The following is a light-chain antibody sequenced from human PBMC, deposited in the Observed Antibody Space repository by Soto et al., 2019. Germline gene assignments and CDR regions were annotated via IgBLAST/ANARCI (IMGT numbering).Light chain of an antibody. Sequence: DIQMTQSPSTLSASVGDRVTITCRASQSISMWMAWYQQKPGKAPKLLIYDASNLESGVPSRFSGSGSGTEFTLTINSLQPDDFATYYCQQYHGYSLTFGQGTKVDIK. CDR2: DAS. J-gene: IGKJ1*01. V-gene: IGKV1-5*01. CDR3: QQYHGYSLT. CDR1: QSISMW.